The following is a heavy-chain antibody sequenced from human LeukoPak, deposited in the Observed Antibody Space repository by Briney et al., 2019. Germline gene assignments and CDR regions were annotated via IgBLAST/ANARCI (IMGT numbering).Heavy chain of an antibody. D-gene: IGHD7-27*01. J-gene: IGHJ3*02. CDR1: GYTFTDYY. Sequence: ASVKVSCKASGYTFTDYYMHWVRQAPGQGLEWMGWINPDSGGTNYAQNFQGRVTMTRDTSISTAYMELSRLRSDDTAVYYCGRNRLGKALDIWGQGTLVTVSS. V-gene: IGHV1-2*02. CDR3: GRNRLGKALDI. CDR2: INPDSGGT.